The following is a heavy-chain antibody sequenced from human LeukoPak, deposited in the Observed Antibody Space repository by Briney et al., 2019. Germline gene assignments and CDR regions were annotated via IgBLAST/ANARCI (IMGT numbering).Heavy chain of an antibody. Sequence: SETLSLTCTVSGGSISSSYWSWIRRPPGSGLEWIGYIYYSGSTYYNPSLKSRVTISVDTSKNQFSLKLSSVTAADTAVYFCARQVWYYDRSAFDIWGQGTMVTVSS. CDR3: ARQVWYYDRSAFDI. D-gene: IGHD3-22*01. CDR1: GGSISSSY. V-gene: IGHV4-59*08. J-gene: IGHJ3*02. CDR2: IYYSGST.